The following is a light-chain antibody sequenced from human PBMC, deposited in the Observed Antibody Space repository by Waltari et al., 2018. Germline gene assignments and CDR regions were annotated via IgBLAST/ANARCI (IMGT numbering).Light chain of an antibody. CDR3: QQYNRWPPIT. CDR2: DAS. CDR1: QSIATN. J-gene: IGKJ5*01. Sequence: EVVMTQSPDTLSVSPGGRATLSCRASQSIATNLAWYQQRRGQAPRLLIFDASTRATSISGRFSGSGSGTEFTLTISSLQSDDSVVYYCQQYNRWPPITFGQGTRLEIK. V-gene: IGKV3-15*01.